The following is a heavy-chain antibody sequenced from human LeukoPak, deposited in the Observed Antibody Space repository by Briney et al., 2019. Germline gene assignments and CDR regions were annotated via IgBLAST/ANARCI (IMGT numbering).Heavy chain of an antibody. V-gene: IGHV3-21*01. Sequence: PGGSLRLSCAASGFTFSSYSMNWVRQAPGKGLEWVSSISSSSSYIYYADSVKGRFTISRDNAKNSLHLQMNSLRAEDTAAYYCARAARVYDSSGPIEGVPEYFQHWGQGTLVTVSS. CDR2: ISSSSSYI. CDR1: GFTFSSYS. D-gene: IGHD3-22*01. CDR3: ARAARVYDSSGPIEGVPEYFQH. J-gene: IGHJ1*01.